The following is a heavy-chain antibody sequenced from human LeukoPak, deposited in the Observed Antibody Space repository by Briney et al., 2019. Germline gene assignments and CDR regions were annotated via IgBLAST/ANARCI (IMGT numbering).Heavy chain of an antibody. CDR3: AHRQGGGSSGYLSLFNP. CDR2: LYWDDDK. V-gene: IGHV2-5*02. CDR1: GFPLVTSGVG. Sequence: ESGPTLVNPTTTLTLTFTLSGFPLVTSGVGVGWIRQPPGKALEWLALLYWDDDKRYSPSLKSRLTITKDTSKNQVVLIMTNMLRVDTATYYCAHRQGGGSSGYLSLFNPWGQGTLVTVSS. D-gene: IGHD6-13*01. J-gene: IGHJ5*02.